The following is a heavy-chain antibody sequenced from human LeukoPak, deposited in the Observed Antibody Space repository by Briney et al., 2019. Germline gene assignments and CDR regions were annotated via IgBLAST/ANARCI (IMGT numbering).Heavy chain of an antibody. CDR3: ARSSYYYGMDV. J-gene: IGHJ6*02. CDR2: IYYSGST. CDR1: GGSISSYY. Sequence: PSETLSLTCTVSGGSISSYYCSWLRQPPGNGLEWIGYIYYSGSTNYNPSLKSRVTISVDTSKNQFSLKLSSVTAADTAVYYCARSSYYYGMDVWGQGTTVTVSS. V-gene: IGHV4-59*01.